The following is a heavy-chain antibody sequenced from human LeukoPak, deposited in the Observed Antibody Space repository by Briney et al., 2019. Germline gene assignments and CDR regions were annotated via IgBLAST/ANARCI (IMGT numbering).Heavy chain of an antibody. CDR1: GFSLSTRGGG. D-gene: IGHD2-2*02. Sequence: SGPTLLKPTQTLTLTCTFSGFSLSTRGGGGGWIGQPPGKALEWLSLIYWDEDKRYSPSLKSRLTITKDTSKNQVVLTMTNMDPVDTATYYCAQHRLDTRFDYWGQGTLVTVSS. J-gene: IGHJ4*02. V-gene: IGHV2-5*02. CDR3: AQHRLDTRFDY. CDR2: IYWDEDK.